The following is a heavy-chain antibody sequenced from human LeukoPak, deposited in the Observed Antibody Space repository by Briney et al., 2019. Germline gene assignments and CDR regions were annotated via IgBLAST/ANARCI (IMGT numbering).Heavy chain of an antibody. J-gene: IGHJ4*02. Sequence: GGSLRLSCAASGFTFSDYWMNWVRQAPGKGLEWVANIKQDGSEKYYVDSVKGRFTISRDNAKNSLYLQMSSLRVEDTAVYYCATYSSGSGSFYYWGQGTLVTVSS. CDR1: GFTFSDYW. D-gene: IGHD3-10*01. CDR3: ATYSSGSGSFYY. CDR2: IKQDGSEK. V-gene: IGHV3-7*01.